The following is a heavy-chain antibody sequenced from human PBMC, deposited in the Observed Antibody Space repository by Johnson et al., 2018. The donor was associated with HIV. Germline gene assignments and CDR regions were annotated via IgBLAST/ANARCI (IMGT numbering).Heavy chain of an antibody. V-gene: IGHV3-30*02. J-gene: IGHJ3*02. CDR1: GFTFSSYG. D-gene: IGHD1-26*01. CDR2: IRYDGSNK. CDR3: AKPLVGATRDDAFDI. Sequence: HVQLVESGGGVVQPGGSLRLSCAASGFTFSSYGMHWVRQAPGKGLEWVAFIRYDGSNKYYADSVKGRFTISRDNSKNTLYLQMNSLSAEDTAVYYCAKPLVGATRDDAFDIWGQGTMVTVSS.